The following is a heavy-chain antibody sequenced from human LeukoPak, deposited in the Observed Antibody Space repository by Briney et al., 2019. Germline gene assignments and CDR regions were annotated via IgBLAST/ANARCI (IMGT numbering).Heavy chain of an antibody. CDR3: AKDGFYYYDSSGYLAYYFDY. D-gene: IGHD3-22*01. V-gene: IGHV3-23*01. CDR2: ISGSGGST. CDR1: GFTFSSYA. J-gene: IGHJ4*02. Sequence: GGSLRLSCAASGFTFSSYAMSWVRQAPGKGLEWVSAISGSGGSTYYADSVKGRFTISRDNSKNTLYLQMNSLRAEGTAVYYCAKDGFYYYDSSGYLAYYFDYWGQGTLVTVSS.